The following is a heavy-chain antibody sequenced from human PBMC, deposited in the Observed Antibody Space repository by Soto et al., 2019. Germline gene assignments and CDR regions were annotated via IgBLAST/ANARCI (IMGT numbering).Heavy chain of an antibody. CDR3: ARVTDY. CDR1: GGSISSGGYS. CDR2: IYHSGST. Sequence: PSETLSLTCAVSGGSISSGGYSWSWIRQPPGEGLEWIGYIYHSGSTYYNPSLKSRVTISVDRSKNQFSLKLSSVTAADTAVYYCARVTDYWGQGTLVTVSS. V-gene: IGHV4-30-2*01. J-gene: IGHJ4*02.